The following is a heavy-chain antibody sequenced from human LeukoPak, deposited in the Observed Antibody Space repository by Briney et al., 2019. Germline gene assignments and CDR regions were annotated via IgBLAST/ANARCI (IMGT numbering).Heavy chain of an antibody. Sequence: PGGSLRLSCAASGFTFSSYGMSWVRQAPGRGLEWVSDIIDSGYSTNYADSVKGRFTISRDNSKNTLFLQMNSLRADDTAVYYCAKHRIFTREFDYWGQGTLVTVSS. CDR1: GFTFSSYG. CDR2: IIDSGYST. J-gene: IGHJ4*02. D-gene: IGHD2/OR15-2a*01. CDR3: AKHRIFTREFDY. V-gene: IGHV3-23*01.